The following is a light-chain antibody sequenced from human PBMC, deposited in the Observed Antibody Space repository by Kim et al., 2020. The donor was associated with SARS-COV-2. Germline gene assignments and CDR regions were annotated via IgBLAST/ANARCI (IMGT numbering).Light chain of an antibody. CDR3: QQYGSSRRT. Sequence: EIVLTQSPDTLSLSPGEGATLSCRSSQSISSSYLAWYQQKPGQAPRLLIYGASSRATGIPDRFSGSGSGTDFTLTISRLEPEDFAVYYCQQYGSSRRTFGQGTKVDLK. J-gene: IGKJ1*01. CDR1: QSISSSY. CDR2: GAS. V-gene: IGKV3-20*01.